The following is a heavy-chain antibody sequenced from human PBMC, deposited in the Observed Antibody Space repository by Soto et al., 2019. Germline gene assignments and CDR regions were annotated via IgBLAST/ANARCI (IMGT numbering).Heavy chain of an antibody. CDR2: IYYSGST. Sequence: SETLSLTCTVSGGSISSGGYYWSWIRQHPGKGLEWIGYIYYSGSTYYNPSLKSRVTISVDTSKNQFSLKLSSVTAADTAVYYCARGAPFTMVRGVSAFEYWGQGTLVTVSS. CDR3: ARGAPFTMVRGVSAFEY. V-gene: IGHV4-31*03. CDR1: GGSISSGGYY. J-gene: IGHJ4*02. D-gene: IGHD3-10*01.